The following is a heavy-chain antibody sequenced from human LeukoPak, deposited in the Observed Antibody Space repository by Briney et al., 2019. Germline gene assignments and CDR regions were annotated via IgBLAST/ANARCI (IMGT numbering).Heavy chain of an antibody. CDR2: MHYSGST. CDR3: ARGNWSPDY. V-gene: IGHV4-61*08. J-gene: IGHJ4*02. D-gene: IGHD1-20*01. Sequence: SETLSLTCTVSGGSISSGGHYWGWIRQHPGKGLEWIRYMHYSGSTNYNPSLKSRVTISIDTSKNQFSLRLTSVTAADSAMYFCARGNWSPDYWGQGTLVTVSS. CDR1: GGSISSGGHY.